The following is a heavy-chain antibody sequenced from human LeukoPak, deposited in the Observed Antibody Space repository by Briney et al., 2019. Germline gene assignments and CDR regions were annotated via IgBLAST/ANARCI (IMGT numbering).Heavy chain of an antibody. CDR3: ASTNYGSGSYRDWFDP. Sequence: SETLSLTCTVSGGPISSYYWSWIRQPPGKGLEWIGYIYYSGGTNYNPSLKSRVTISVDTSKNQFSLKLSSVTAADTAVYYCASTNYGSGSYRDWFDPWGQGTLVTVSS. D-gene: IGHD3-10*01. CDR1: GGPISSYY. V-gene: IGHV4-59*01. CDR2: IYYSGGT. J-gene: IGHJ5*02.